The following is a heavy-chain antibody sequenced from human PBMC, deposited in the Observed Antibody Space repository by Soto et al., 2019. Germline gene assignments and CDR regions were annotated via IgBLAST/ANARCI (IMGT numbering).Heavy chain of an antibody. V-gene: IGHV1-8*01. J-gene: IGHJ6*02. CDR1: GYTFTSYD. D-gene: IGHD6-13*01. CDR2: MNPNSGNT. CDR3: ARRGYSSSWYYYYYYGMDV. Sequence: QVQLVQSGAEVKKPGASVKVSCKASGYTFTSYDINWVRQATGQGLEWMGWMNPNSGNTGYAQKFKGGVTMTRNTSISTAYMGLSSLRSEDTAVYYCARRGYSSSWYYYYYYGMDVWGQGTTVTVSS.